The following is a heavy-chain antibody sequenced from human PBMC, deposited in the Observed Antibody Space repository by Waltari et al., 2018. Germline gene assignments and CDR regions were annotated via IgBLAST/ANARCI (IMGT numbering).Heavy chain of an antibody. CDR2: IYPGDSDT. Sequence: EVQLVQSGAEVKKPGESLKISCKGSGYSFTSYWIGWVRQMPGKGLEWMGIIYPGDSDTRYSPSFQGQVTISADKSISTAYLQWSSLKASDTAMYYCARPVPYYDYIWGSYRYTGVEYYFDYWGQGTLVTVSS. CDR1: GYSFTSYW. D-gene: IGHD3-16*02. J-gene: IGHJ4*02. V-gene: IGHV5-51*03. CDR3: ARPVPYYDYIWGSYRYTGVEYYFDY.